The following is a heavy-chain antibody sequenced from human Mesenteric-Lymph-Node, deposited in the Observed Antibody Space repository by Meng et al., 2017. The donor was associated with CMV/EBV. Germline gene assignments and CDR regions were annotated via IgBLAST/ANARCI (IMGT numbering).Heavy chain of an antibody. V-gene: IGHV1-18*01. CDR2: ISAYNGNT. CDR3: AKAGSWYWTYYYAMDV. CDR1: GYTFTSYG. J-gene: IGHJ6*02. D-gene: IGHD6-13*01. Sequence: ASVKVSCKASGYTFTSYGISWVRQAPGQGLEWMGWISAYNGNTNYAQKLQGRVTMTTDTSTSTAYMELSSLRSEDTAMYYCAKAGSWYWTYYYAMDVWGQGTTVTVSS.